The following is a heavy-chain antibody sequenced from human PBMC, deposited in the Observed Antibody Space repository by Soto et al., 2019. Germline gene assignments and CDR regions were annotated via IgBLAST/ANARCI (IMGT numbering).Heavy chain of an antibody. D-gene: IGHD4-17*01. CDR2: IYGDNDT. CDR1: GFSLSNSGVG. CDR3: AHCTLHDYGDYDPGTSHVFDS. V-gene: IGHV2-5*02. Sequence: QITLKESGPSPVKPTQTLTVTCTFSGFSLSNSGVGVAWIRQPPGKALEWLALIYGDNDTRYSPSLKTRLTITKDTSNTQVVLTMTNMAPVDTATYYCAHCTLHDYGDYDPGTSHVFDSWGQGTLVTVSS. J-gene: IGHJ4*02.